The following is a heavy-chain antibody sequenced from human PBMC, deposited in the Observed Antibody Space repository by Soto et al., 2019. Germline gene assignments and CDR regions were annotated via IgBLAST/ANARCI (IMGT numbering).Heavy chain of an antibody. CDR1: GGSVNGYY. V-gene: IGHV4-31*11. CDR3: AGSRSNILLSY. Sequence: PSETLSLTCAVYGGSVNGYYWSWIRQHPGKGLEWIGYIYYSGSIYYNPSLKSRLTFSVDASKNQFGLNLSSVTAADTAVYYCAGSRSNILLSYWGQGTLVTVSS. CDR2: IYYSGSI. J-gene: IGHJ4*02. D-gene: IGHD3-10*01.